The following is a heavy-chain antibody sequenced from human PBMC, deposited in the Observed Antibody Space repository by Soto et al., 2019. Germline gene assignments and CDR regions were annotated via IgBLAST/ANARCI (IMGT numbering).Heavy chain of an antibody. CDR3: ARVLFPLITMVRGVISGAFDI. V-gene: IGHV3-30-3*01. J-gene: IGHJ3*02. D-gene: IGHD3-10*01. Sequence: GGSLRLSCAASGFTFSSYAMHWVRQAPGKGLEWVAVISYDGSNKYYADSVKGRFTISRDNSKNTLYLQMNSLRAEDTAVYYCARVLFPLITMVRGVISGAFDIWGQGTMVTVSS. CDR1: GFTFSSYA. CDR2: ISYDGSNK.